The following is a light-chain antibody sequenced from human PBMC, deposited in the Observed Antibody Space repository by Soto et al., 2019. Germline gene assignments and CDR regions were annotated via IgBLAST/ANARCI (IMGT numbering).Light chain of an antibody. Sequence: QSALTQPASVSGSPGQSITISCTGTSSDVGIYDLVSWYQQHPGKAPKLLIYEVNKRPSGVFNRFSGSKSGNTASLTISGLQAEDEGDYYCCSYAGSSTQIFGGGTKLTVL. CDR1: SSDVGIYDL. J-gene: IGLJ2*01. CDR2: EVN. CDR3: CSYAGSSTQI. V-gene: IGLV2-23*02.